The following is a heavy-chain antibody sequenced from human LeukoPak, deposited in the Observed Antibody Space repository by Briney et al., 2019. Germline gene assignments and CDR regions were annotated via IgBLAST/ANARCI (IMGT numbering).Heavy chain of an antibody. CDR1: GFTFSDSA. Sequence: GGSLRLSCSASGFTFSDSAMHWVRQAPGKGLDYVSVISNNGGSTYYADSVKGRVTISRDNFKNTLYLQMSSLRAEDTAVYYCVKDSYGMDVWGQGTTVTVSS. CDR2: ISNNGGST. CDR3: VKDSYGMDV. D-gene: IGHD2-21*01. V-gene: IGHV3-64D*09. J-gene: IGHJ6*02.